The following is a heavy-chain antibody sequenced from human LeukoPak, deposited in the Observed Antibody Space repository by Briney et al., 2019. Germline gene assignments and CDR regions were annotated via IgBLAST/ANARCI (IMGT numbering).Heavy chain of an antibody. CDR1: GNTFNSYG. Sequence: ASVKVSCKASGNTFNSYGITWERQVPGQGLEWMGWISAYSGNTKYAQMLQGRVTMTTDTSTSTAYMELRSLRSDDTAVYYCASGQTVMPPRGYYMDVWGKGTTVTVSS. J-gene: IGHJ6*03. V-gene: IGHV1-18*01. CDR3: ASGQTVMPPRGYYMDV. D-gene: IGHD4-17*01. CDR2: ISAYSGNT.